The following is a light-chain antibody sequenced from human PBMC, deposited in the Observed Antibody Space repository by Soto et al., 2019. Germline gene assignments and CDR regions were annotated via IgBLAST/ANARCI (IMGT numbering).Light chain of an antibody. CDR2: EVN. J-gene: IGLJ1*01. CDR3: SSYASGNSYV. Sequence: QSALTQPPSASASPGQSVTISCTGTISDVGPYKYVSWYQQHPGKAPKLIIYEVNKRPSGVPDRFSGSKSGNTASLTVSGLQAEDEADYYCSSYASGNSYVFGTGTKVTVL. V-gene: IGLV2-8*01. CDR1: ISDVGPYKY.